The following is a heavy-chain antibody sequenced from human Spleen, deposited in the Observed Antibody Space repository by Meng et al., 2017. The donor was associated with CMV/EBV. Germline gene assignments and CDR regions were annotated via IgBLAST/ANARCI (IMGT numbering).Heavy chain of an antibody. Sequence: GGSLRLSCVVSGFTFNNYWMHWVRQAPGKGLEWVSLMHSGDSSTHYADSVRGRFTISRDNSKNTLYLLMNSLRAEDTAVYYCAKVQWGCCDAFDIWGQGTMVTVSS. CDR3: AKVQWGCCDAFDI. J-gene: IGHJ3*02. V-gene: IGHV3-23*03. CDR1: GFTFNNYW. D-gene: IGHD7-27*01. CDR2: MHSGDSST.